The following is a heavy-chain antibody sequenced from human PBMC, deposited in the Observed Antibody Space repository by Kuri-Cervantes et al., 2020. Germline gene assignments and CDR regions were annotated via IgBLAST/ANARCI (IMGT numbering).Heavy chain of an antibody. V-gene: IGHV4-4*02. CDR3: AREMFPDAFDI. Sequence: SQTLSLTCAVSGGSVSNNNWWTWVRQPPGKGLEWIGEVYHSGSAHYNPSLKSRVTISLDKSQNLFSLEVTSVTAADTALYYCAREMFPDAFDIWGQGTMVTVSS. J-gene: IGHJ3*02. CDR1: GGSVSNNNW. CDR2: VYHSGSA. D-gene: IGHD3-10*02.